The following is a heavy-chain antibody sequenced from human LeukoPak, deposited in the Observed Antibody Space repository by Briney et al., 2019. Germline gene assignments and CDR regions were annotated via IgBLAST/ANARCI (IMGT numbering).Heavy chain of an antibody. J-gene: IGHJ4*02. V-gene: IGHV4-59*01. CDR1: GSSIISYY. Sequence: SETLSLTCTVSGSSIISYYWSWIRQPPGKGLEWIGYNYYSGSTNYNPSLKSRVTISVDTSKNQFSLNMKSVTAADTAVYYCARAVYSSSALDYWGQGTLVTVSS. CDR3: ARAVYSSSALDY. CDR2: NYYSGST. D-gene: IGHD6-13*01.